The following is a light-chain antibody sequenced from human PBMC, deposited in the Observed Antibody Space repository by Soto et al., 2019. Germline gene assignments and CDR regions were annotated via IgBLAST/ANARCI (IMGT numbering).Light chain of an antibody. Sequence: DIQMTQSPSTLSASVGDRVTNTCRASQSISTWLAWYQQKPGKATTLLIYKASTLRNGVPSRFSGSGSGTEFTHTIYSLQPDDFASYYCQQYNGYPHTFGQGTKLEIE. CDR3: QQYNGYPHT. CDR2: KAS. CDR1: QSISTW. V-gene: IGKV1-5*03. J-gene: IGKJ2*01.